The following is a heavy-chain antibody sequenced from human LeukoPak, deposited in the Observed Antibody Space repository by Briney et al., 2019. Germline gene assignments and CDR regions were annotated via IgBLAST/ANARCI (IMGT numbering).Heavy chain of an antibody. J-gene: IGHJ3*02. CDR3: ARGRGGYGGNSYAFDI. V-gene: IGHV3-21*01. CDR1: GFTFSNAW. CDR2: ISSSSSYI. D-gene: IGHD4-23*01. Sequence: PGGSLRLSCAASGFTFSNAWMNWVRQAPGKGLEWVSSISSSSSYIYYADSVKGRFTISRDNAKNSLYLQMNSLRAEDTAVYYCARGRGGYGGNSYAFDIWGQGTMVTVSS.